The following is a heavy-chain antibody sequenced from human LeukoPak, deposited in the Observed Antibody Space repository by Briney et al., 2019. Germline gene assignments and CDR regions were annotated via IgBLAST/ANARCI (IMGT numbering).Heavy chain of an antibody. CDR2: IYHSGST. V-gene: IGHV4-38-2*01. J-gene: IGHJ4*02. CDR1: GYSISSGYS. Sequence: PSETLSLTCAVSGYSISSGYSWGWIRQPPGKGLEWIGSIYHSGSTYYNPSLKSRVTISVDTSKNQFSLKLSSVTAADTAVYYCARRAYSGSPIEYFDYWGQGTLVTVSS. D-gene: IGHD1-26*01. CDR3: ARRAYSGSPIEYFDY.